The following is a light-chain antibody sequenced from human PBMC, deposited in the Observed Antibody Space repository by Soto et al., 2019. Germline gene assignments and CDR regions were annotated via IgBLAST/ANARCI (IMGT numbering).Light chain of an antibody. CDR3: SSYTSSIPLYV. V-gene: IGLV2-14*01. J-gene: IGLJ1*01. Sequence: QSVLTQPASVSGSPGQSSTISCTGTSSYVGGYNYVSWYQQQPGKAPKLMIYDVSNRPSRVSNRFSGSKSGNTASLTISGLQAEDEADYYCSSYTSSIPLYVFGTGTKVTVL. CDR2: DVS. CDR1: SSYVGGYNY.